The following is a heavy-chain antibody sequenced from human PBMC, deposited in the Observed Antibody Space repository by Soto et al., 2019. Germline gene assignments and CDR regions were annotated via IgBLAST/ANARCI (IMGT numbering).Heavy chain of an antibody. CDR2: IYYSGST. J-gene: IGHJ1*01. D-gene: IGHD2-21*02. V-gene: IGHV4-31*03. CDR1: GGSISSGGYY. CDR3: ARAGYCGGDCHAPEYFQH. Sequence: QVQLQESGPGLVKPSQTLSLTCTVSGGSISSGGYYWSWIRQHPGKGLEWIGYIYYSGSTYYNPSLKSRVTISVDTSKNQFSLKLSSVTAADTAVYYCARAGYCGGDCHAPEYFQHWGQGTLVTVSS.